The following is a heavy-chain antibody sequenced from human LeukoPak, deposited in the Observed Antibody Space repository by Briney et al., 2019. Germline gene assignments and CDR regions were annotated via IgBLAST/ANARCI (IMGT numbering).Heavy chain of an antibody. D-gene: IGHD3-10*01. V-gene: IGHV4-31*03. CDR1: GGSISSGGFY. Sequence: SQTLSLTCTVSGGSISSGGFYWTWIRQHPGKGLEWIGYMYYSGNTYYNPSLKSRLTISVDRSKNQFSLKLTSVTAADTAVYYCARVRMVRGVIGGDFDYWGQGTLVTVSS. CDR2: MYYSGNT. CDR3: ARVRMVRGVIGGDFDY. J-gene: IGHJ4*02.